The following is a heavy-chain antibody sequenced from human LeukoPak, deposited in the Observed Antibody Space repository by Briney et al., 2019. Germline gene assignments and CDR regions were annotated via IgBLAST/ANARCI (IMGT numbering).Heavy chain of an antibody. V-gene: IGHV3-7*03. D-gene: IGHD3-16*01. CDR1: GFTFSSYG. J-gene: IGHJ5*02. CDR3: AKDAQPRSRWFDP. CDR2: IKQDGSEK. Sequence: GGSLRLSCAASGFTFSSYGMHWVRQAPGKGLEWVANIKQDGSEKYYVDSVKGRFTISRDNAKNSLYLQMNTLRAEDTAMYYCAKDAQPRSRWFDPWGQGTLVTVSS.